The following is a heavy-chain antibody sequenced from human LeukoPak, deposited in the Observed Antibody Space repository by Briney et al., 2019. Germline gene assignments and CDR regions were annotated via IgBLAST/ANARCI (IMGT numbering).Heavy chain of an antibody. Sequence: ASVKVSCKASGYTFTGYYMHWVRQAPGQGLEWMGWINPNSGGTNYAQKFQGRVTMTRDTSISTAYMELSRLRSDDTAVYYCAREFVYDFWSGYYTGYYYYGMDVWGQGTTVTVSS. J-gene: IGHJ6*02. V-gene: IGHV1-2*02. D-gene: IGHD3-3*01. CDR1: GYTFTGYY. CDR2: INPNSGGT. CDR3: AREFVYDFWSGYYTGYYYYGMDV.